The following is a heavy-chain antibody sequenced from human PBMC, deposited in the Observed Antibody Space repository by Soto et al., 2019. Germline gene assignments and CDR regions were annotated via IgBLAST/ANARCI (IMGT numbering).Heavy chain of an antibody. J-gene: IGHJ3*02. CDR2: INPSDGGT. D-gene: IGHD3-10*01. CDR3: ARATGPGAFDT. Sequence: ASVKVSCKTSGYSFINYYMHWVRQAPGQGLEWMGVINPSDGGTSHAQKFQGRVTMNRDRSTSTVYMELSSLRSDDTAVLYCARATGPGAFDTWGQGTTVTVSS. V-gene: IGHV1-46*01. CDR1: GYSFINYY.